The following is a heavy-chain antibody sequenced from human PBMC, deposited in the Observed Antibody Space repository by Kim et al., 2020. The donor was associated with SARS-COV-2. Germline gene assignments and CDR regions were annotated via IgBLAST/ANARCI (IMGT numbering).Heavy chain of an antibody. V-gene: IGHV4-34*01. CDR2: IQHSGVT. Sequence: SETLSLTCAVYGGSFSGYYWSWIRQPPGKGLEWIGEIQHSGVTSCDPSLKSRVTISVDTSENQFSLKLTSVTTADTAVYFCARGWWGSRWGLGWGTYGMDVWGQGTTVTVS. D-gene: IGHD3-16*01. J-gene: IGHJ6*02. CDR3: ARGWWGSRWGLGWGTYGMDV. CDR1: GGSFSGYY.